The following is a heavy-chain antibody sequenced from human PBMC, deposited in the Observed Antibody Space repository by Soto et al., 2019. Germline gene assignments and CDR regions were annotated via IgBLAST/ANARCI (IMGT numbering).Heavy chain of an antibody. D-gene: IGHD5-18*01. V-gene: IGHV3-30-3*01. CDR1: GFTFSSYA. J-gene: IGHJ4*02. CDR3: ARDIVGLDTAMDPLVPHY. CDR2: ISYDGSNK. Sequence: PGGSLSLSCAASGFTFSSYAMHWVRQAPGKGLEWVAVISYDGSNKYYADSVKGRFTISRDNSKNTLYLQMNSLRAEDTAVYYCARDIVGLDTAMDPLVPHYWGQGTLVTVSS.